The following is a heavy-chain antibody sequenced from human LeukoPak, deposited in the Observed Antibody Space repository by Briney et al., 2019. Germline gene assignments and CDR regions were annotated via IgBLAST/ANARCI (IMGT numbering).Heavy chain of an antibody. CDR2: ISAYNGNT. Sequence: ASVKVSCKASGYTFTSYGISWVRQAPGQGLEWMGWISAYNGNTNYAQKLQGRVTMTTDTSTSIAYMELRSLRSDDTAVYYCAKHSNNYYGSGCPDYWGQGTLVTVSS. CDR1: GYTFTSYG. CDR3: AKHSNNYYGSGCPDY. J-gene: IGHJ4*02. D-gene: IGHD3-10*01. V-gene: IGHV1-18*01.